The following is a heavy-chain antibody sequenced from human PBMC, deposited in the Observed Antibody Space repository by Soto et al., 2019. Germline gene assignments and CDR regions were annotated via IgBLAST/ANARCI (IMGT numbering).Heavy chain of an antibody. CDR2: VSSSADAT. CDR3: AKSYFFSWYDS. D-gene: IGHD3-10*01. J-gene: IGHJ5*01. V-gene: IGHV3-23*01. Sequence: EVQLLESGGGLVQPGGSLSLSCAASGFIFSSYDMAWVRQAPGKGLEWVSTVSSSADATQYADSVKGRFTISRDNSKNTLYLEMNNLGDEDTATYYCAKSYFFSWYDSWGQGTLVTVSS. CDR1: GFIFSSYD.